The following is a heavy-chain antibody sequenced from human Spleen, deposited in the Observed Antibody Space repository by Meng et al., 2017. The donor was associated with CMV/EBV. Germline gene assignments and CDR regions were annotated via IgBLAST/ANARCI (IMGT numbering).Heavy chain of an antibody. J-gene: IGHJ6*02. CDR3: VRIEGYYAMDV. Sequence: GESLKISCAASGFPFSSYAMNWVRQAPGKGLEWVSTISGSGDRTYYADSVKGRFTISRDKSKKTMSLQMNSLRVEDTAMYYCVRIEGYYAMDVWGQGTTVTVSS. V-gene: IGHV3-23*01. CDR1: GFPFSSYA. CDR2: ISGSGDRT.